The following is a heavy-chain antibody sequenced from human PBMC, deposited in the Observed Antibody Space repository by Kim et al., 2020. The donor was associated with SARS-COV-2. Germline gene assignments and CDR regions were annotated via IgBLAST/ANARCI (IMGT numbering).Heavy chain of an antibody. Sequence: SVKVSCKASGGTFSSYAISWVRQAPGQGLEWMGGIIPIFGTANYAQKFQGRVTITADESTSTAYMELSSLRSEDTAVYYCARPASGTAMVRNWFDPWGQGTLVTVSS. CDR3: ARPASGTAMVRNWFDP. J-gene: IGHJ5*02. CDR2: IIPIFGTA. V-gene: IGHV1-69*13. CDR1: GGTFSSYA. D-gene: IGHD5-18*01.